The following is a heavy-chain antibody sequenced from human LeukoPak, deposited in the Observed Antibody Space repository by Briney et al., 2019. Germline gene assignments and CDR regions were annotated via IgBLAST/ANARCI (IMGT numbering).Heavy chain of an antibody. CDR2: IIPILGIA. CDR1: GGTFSSYT. D-gene: IGHD1-14*01. V-gene: IGHV1-69*04. J-gene: IGHJ6*03. Sequence: SVKVSCKASGGTFSSYTISWVRQAPGQGLEWMGRIIPILGIANYAQKFQGRVTITADKSTSTAYMELSSLRSEDTAVYYCARDASKTSYYYYYYMDVWGKGTTVTVSS. CDR3: ARDASKTSYYYYYYMDV.